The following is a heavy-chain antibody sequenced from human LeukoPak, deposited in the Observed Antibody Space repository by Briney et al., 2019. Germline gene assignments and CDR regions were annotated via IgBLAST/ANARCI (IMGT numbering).Heavy chain of an antibody. Sequence: SETLSLTCTVSGGSISSGSYYWSWIRQPAGKGLEWIGRIYTSGSTNYNPSLKSRVTISVDTSKNQFSLKLSSVTAADTAVYYCARDLMVRGVPYYFDYWGQGTLVTVSS. D-gene: IGHD3-10*01. CDR2: IYTSGST. CDR1: GGSISSGSYY. CDR3: ARDLMVRGVPYYFDY. V-gene: IGHV4-61*02. J-gene: IGHJ4*02.